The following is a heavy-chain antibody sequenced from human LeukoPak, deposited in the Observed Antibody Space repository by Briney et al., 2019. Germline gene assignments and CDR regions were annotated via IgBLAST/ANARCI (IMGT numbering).Heavy chain of an antibody. V-gene: IGHV4-34*01. CDR2: INHSGST. J-gene: IGHJ4*02. CDR1: GGSFSGYY. CDR3: ARGQYYDFWSGHAGSFDY. D-gene: IGHD3-3*01. Sequence: SETLSLTCAVYGGSFSGYYWSWIRQPPGKGLEWIGEINHSGSTNYNPSLKSRVTISVDTSKNQFSLKLSSVTAADTAVYYCARGQYYDFWSGHAGSFDYWGQGTLVTVSS.